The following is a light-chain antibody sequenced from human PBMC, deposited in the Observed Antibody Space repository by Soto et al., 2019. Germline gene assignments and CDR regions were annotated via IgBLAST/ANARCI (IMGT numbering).Light chain of an antibody. V-gene: IGLV1-40*01. CDR2: GNS. CDR3: QSYDSSLSGA. CDR1: SSNIGAGYD. J-gene: IGLJ2*01. Sequence: QSVLTQPPSVSGAPGQRVTISCTGSSSNIGAGYDVHWYQQLPGTAPKLLIYGNSNRPSGVPDRFSGSKSGTSASLAITGLQAEEEADYYCQSYDSSLSGAFGGGTKLTVL.